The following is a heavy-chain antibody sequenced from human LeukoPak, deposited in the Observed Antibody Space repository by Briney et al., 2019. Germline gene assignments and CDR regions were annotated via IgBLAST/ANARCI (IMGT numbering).Heavy chain of an antibody. V-gene: IGHV1-18*01. CDR1: GYTFTSYG. Sequence: ASVKVSCKASGYTFTSYGISWVRQAPGQGLEWMGWIGTYNGNTTTAQKLQGRVTMTTETSTTTASMELRRRRPEDTAVYYFSRAVAGVLLYYDILTGYIYDAFDLWGQGTMVTVSS. CDR2: IGTYNGNT. D-gene: IGHD3-9*01. J-gene: IGHJ3*01. CDR3: SRAVAGVLLYYDILTGYIYDAFDL.